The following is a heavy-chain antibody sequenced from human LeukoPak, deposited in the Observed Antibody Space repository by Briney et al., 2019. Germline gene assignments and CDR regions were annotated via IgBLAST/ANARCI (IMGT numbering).Heavy chain of an antibody. V-gene: IGHV3-72*01. Sequence: PGGSLRLSCAASGFTFSDHYMDWVRQAPGQGLEWVGRSSNKANSYTSNYAASVKGRFTISRADSKNSLHLQMNSLKTEDTAFYYWARGGQGLERTTYIYWGQGTLVTVSS. J-gene: IGHJ4*02. CDR3: ARGGQGLERTTYIY. CDR2: SSNKANSYTS. D-gene: IGHD1-1*01. CDR1: GFTFSDHY.